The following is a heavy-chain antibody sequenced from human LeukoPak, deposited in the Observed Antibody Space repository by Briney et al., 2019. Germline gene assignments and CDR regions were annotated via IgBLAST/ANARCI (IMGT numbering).Heavy chain of an antibody. Sequence: SSETLSLTCTVSGGSISSGGYYWSWIRQHPGKGLEWIGYIYYSGSTYYNPSLKSRVTISVDTSKNQFSLKLSSVTAADTAVYYCARGNYHDSSGSISAFDIWGQGTMVTVSS. J-gene: IGHJ3*02. V-gene: IGHV4-31*03. CDR2: IYYSGST. CDR3: ARGNYHDSSGSISAFDI. CDR1: GGSISSGGYY. D-gene: IGHD3-22*01.